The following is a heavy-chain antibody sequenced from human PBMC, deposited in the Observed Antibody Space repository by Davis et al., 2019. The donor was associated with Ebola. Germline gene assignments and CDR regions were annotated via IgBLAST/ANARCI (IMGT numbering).Heavy chain of an antibody. Sequence: SETLSLTCAVSGGSISSSHWWSWVRQHPGKGLEWIGYIYYSGSTYYNPSLKSRVTISVDTSKNQFSLKVTSVTAADTAVYYCARGLFWSGLDVWGQGTTVTVSS. J-gene: IGHJ6*02. V-gene: IGHV4-4*02. CDR2: IYYSGST. CDR3: ARGLFWSGLDV. CDR1: GGSISSSHW. D-gene: IGHD1-1*01.